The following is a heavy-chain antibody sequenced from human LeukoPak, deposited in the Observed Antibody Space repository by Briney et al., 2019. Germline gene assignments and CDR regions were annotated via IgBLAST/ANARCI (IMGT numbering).Heavy chain of an antibody. V-gene: IGHV1-18*01. CDR1: GYTFTSYG. Sequence: GASVKVSCKASGYTFTSYGINWVRQAPGQGLEWMGWISGYNGHTKYAQNLQGRVTMTTDTSTTTAYMALRSLRSNDTAVYYCARGFTHRYNWYTRNPDGFHIWGQGTMVSVSS. D-gene: IGHD1-1*01. J-gene: IGHJ3*02. CDR3: ARGFTHRYNWYTRNPDGFHI. CDR2: ISGYNGHT.